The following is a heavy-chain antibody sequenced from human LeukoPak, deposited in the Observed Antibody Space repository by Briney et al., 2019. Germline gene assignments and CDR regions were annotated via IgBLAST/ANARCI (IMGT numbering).Heavy chain of an antibody. CDR1: GFTFSSYW. J-gene: IGHJ4*02. Sequence: GGSLRLSCAASGFTFSSYWMSWVRQAPGKGLEWVANIKQDGSEKYYVDSVKGRFTISRDNAKNSLYLQMNSLRAEDTAVYYCAKDQSFYGDFPGGYDYWGQGTLVTVSS. CDR2: IKQDGSEK. CDR3: AKDQSFYGDFPGGYDY. V-gene: IGHV3-7*03. D-gene: IGHD4-17*01.